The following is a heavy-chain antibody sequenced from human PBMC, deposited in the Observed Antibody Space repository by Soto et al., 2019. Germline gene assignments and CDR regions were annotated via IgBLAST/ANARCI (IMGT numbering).Heavy chain of an antibody. V-gene: IGHV1-58*02. CDR1: GFTFTSSA. Sequence: SVKVSCKASGFTFTSSAMQWVRQARGQRLEWIGWIVVGSGNTNYAQKFQERVTITRDMSTSTAYMELSSLRSEDTAVYYCAASLGYCSGGSCSKPGYYYYYYYMDCWGKGTTVTVSS. CDR2: IVVGSGNT. J-gene: IGHJ6*03. D-gene: IGHD2-15*01. CDR3: AASLGYCSGGSCSKPGYYYYYYYMDC.